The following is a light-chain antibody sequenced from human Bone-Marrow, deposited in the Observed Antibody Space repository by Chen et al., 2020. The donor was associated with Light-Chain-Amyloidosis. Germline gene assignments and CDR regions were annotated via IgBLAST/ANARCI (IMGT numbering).Light chain of an antibody. CDR3: KSADRSGTYEVI. Sequence: SYELTQPPSLSVSPGQTSRTTCSGDALPTKYAYWYQQKPGQAPVLVIHRDTERPSGISERFSGSSAGTTATLTISGGQAEDEADYHCKSADRSGTYEVIFGGGTKLTVL. J-gene: IGLJ2*01. CDR2: RDT. V-gene: IGLV3-25*03. CDR1: ALPTKY.